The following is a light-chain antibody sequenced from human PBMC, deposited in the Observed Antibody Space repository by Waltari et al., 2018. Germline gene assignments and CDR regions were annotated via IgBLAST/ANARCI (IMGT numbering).Light chain of an antibody. J-gene: IGKJ5*01. CDR2: GTS. CDR3: QQYGHWPPIT. Sequence: EMVLTQSPATLSVSPGERVALSCRASQSISSSLAWYQQKPGQAPRLLLFGTSTRATGVPARFSGSGSGTEFTLTISNMQSEDFGVYYCQQYGHWPPITFGQGTRLEIE. V-gene: IGKV3-15*01. CDR1: QSISSS.